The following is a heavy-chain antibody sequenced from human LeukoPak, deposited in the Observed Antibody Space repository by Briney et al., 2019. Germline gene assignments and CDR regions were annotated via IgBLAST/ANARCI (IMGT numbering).Heavy chain of an antibody. CDR1: GGSFSGYY. CDR3: ARGLGIFGVFFDY. Sequence: ASETLSLTCAVYGGSFSGYYWSWIRQPPGKGLEWIGEINHSGSTNYNPSLKSRVTISVDTSKNQFSLKLSSVTAADTAVYYCARGLGIFGVFFDYWGQGTLVTVSS. D-gene: IGHD3-3*01. V-gene: IGHV4-34*01. J-gene: IGHJ4*02. CDR2: INHSGST.